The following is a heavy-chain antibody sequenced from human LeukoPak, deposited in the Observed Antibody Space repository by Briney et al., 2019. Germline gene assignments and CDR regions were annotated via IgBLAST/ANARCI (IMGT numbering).Heavy chain of an antibody. D-gene: IGHD6-19*01. V-gene: IGHV3-23*01. CDR3: AKDPNVAHGWRPYGMDV. CDR2: ISGSVGST. Sequence: GGSLRLSCAASGFTFSSYAMSWVRQAPGKGLEWVSAISGSVGSTYYADSVKGRFTISRDNSKNTLYLQMNSLRAEDTTVYYCAKDPNVAHGWRPYGMDVWGQGTTVTVSS. J-gene: IGHJ6*02. CDR1: GFTFSSYA.